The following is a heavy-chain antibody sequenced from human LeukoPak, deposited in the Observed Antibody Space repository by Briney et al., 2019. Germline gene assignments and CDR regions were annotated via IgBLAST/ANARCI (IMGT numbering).Heavy chain of an antibody. V-gene: IGHV3-15*01. Sequence: GGSLRLSCVASGFTFSIAWMSWVRQAPGKGLEWVGRIKTKTDGETTDYAAPVKGRFTVSRDDSKNTLYLQMNSLRAEDTAVYYCARHKRDYYDSSDDAFDIWGQGTMVTVSS. CDR1: GFTFSIAW. D-gene: IGHD3-22*01. CDR3: ARHKRDYYDSSDDAFDI. J-gene: IGHJ3*02. CDR2: IKTKTDGETT.